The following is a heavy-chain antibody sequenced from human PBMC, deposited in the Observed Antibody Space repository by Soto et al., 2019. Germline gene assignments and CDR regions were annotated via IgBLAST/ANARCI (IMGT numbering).Heavy chain of an antibody. CDR1: GGSFSGYY. CDR2: INHSGST. V-gene: IGHV4-34*01. Sequence: QVQLQQWGAGLLKPSETLSLTCAVYGGSFSGYYWSWIRQPPGKGLEWVGEINHSGSTNYNPSLKSRVTISVDTSKNPFSLKLSSVTAADTAAYYCARADDISTARPVTGWFDPCGQGTLVTVSS. J-gene: IGHJ5*02. D-gene: IGHD3-9*01. CDR3: ARADDISTARPVTGWFDP.